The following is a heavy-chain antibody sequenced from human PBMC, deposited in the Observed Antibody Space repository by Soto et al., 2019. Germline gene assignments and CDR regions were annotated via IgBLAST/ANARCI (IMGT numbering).Heavy chain of an antibody. Sequence: QVQLVQSGAEEKKPGASVKVSCKASGYTFTSYAMNWVRQAPGQRLEWMGWINAGNGNTKYSQKFQGRGTITRDTSANKDYMELGSLISEATDAYYCPCAIFPGSDYWGQGTLVTVS. D-gene: IGHD3-10*01. CDR3: PCAIFPGSDY. V-gene: IGHV1-3*05. CDR2: INAGNGNT. J-gene: IGHJ4*02. CDR1: GYTFTSYA.